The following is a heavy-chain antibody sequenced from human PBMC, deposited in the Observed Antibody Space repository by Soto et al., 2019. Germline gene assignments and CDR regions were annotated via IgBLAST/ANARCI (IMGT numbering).Heavy chain of an antibody. Sequence: WTWIRQPPGRGLEWIGDINHSGSTNYNPSLKSRVTISVDTSKNQFFLKLRSVTAADTAVYYCARGGFWSGYYTGWYFDHWGQGNLVTVSS. J-gene: IGHJ4*02. D-gene: IGHD3-3*01. CDR3: ARGGFWSGYYTGWYFDH. CDR2: INHSGST. V-gene: IGHV4-34*01.